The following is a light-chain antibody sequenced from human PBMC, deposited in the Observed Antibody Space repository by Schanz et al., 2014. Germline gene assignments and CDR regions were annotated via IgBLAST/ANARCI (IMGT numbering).Light chain of an antibody. J-gene: IGLJ2*01. CDR2: EVN. Sequence: QSALTQPPSASGSPGQSVTISCTGTSSDVGGYNYVSWYQQHPGKAPKLMIYEVNKRPSGVPDRFTGSKSGNTASLTVSGLQAEDEGDYYCCSYAGSSTIVVFGGGTKLTVL. V-gene: IGLV2-8*01. CDR1: SSDVGGYNY. CDR3: CSYAGSSTIVV.